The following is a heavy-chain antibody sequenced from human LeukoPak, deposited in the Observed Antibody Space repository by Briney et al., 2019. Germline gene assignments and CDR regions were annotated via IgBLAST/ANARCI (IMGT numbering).Heavy chain of an antibody. D-gene: IGHD2-21*02. CDR2: INQDASEI. CDR3: ATDRDNSDWQKRFDS. Sequence: GGSLRLSCAASGFTFSTYWMNWYRQAPGKGLEWVGNINQDASEINYVDSVRGRFTISSDNAKNSLHLQMNSLRAEDTAVYYCATDRDNSDWQKRFDSWGQGTLVTVSS. V-gene: IGHV3-7*01. J-gene: IGHJ4*02. CDR1: GFTFSTYW.